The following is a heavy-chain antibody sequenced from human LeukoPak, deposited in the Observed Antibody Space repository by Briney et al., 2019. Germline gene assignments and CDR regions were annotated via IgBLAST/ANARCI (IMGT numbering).Heavy chain of an antibody. CDR1: GFSFSSFG. V-gene: IGHV3-33*01. Sequence: GGSLRLSCAASGFSFSSFGLHWVRQAPGKGLEWVAVFRYDGTTKHYAASVEGRFTISKDSSKKTLSLQMDNLSAEDTAVYFCARGIVGTRTNTHYYFDHWGQGTLVTVSS. CDR2: FRYDGTTK. J-gene: IGHJ4*02. CDR3: ARGIVGTRTNTHYYFDH. D-gene: IGHD1-26*01.